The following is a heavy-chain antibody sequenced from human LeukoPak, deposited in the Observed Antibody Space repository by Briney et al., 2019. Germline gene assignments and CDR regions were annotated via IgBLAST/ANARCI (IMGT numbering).Heavy chain of an antibody. CDR1: GGSISSSSYY. Sequence: PSETLSLTCTVSGGSISSSSYYWGWIRQPPGKGLEWIGSIYYSGSTYYNPSLKSRVTISVDTSKNQFSLKLSSVTAADTAVYYCARVGAAAGGNWFDPWGQGTLVTVSS. D-gene: IGHD6-13*01. J-gene: IGHJ5*02. V-gene: IGHV4-39*07. CDR2: IYYSGST. CDR3: ARVGAAAGGNWFDP.